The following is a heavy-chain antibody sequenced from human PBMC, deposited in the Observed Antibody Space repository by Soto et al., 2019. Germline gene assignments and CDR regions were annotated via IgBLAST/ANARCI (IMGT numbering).Heavy chain of an antibody. V-gene: IGHV2-5*01. J-gene: IGHJ4*02. CDR3: AHSPYSSSWLYFDY. D-gene: IGHD6-13*01. CDR2: IYWNDDK. CDR1: GFSLSTSGVG. Sequence: QITLKESGPTLVKPTQTLTLTCTFSGFSLSTSGVGVGWIRQPPGKALEWLALIYWNDDKRYSPSLKSRLTITKDTSKNQGVLTITNMDPVDTATYYCAHSPYSSSWLYFDYWGQGTLVTVSS.